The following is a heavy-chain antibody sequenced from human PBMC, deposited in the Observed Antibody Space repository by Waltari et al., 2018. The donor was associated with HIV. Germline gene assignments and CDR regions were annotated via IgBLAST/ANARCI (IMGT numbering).Heavy chain of an antibody. V-gene: IGHV4-34*01. CDR1: GGSFSGYY. Sequence: QVQLQQWGAGLLKPSETLSLTCAVYGGSFSGYYWSWIRQPPVKGLEWIGEINHSGSTNYNPSLKSRVTISVDTSKNQFSLKLSSVTAADTAVYYCARGRVVVVPAASRRGQNRFDPWGQGTLVTVSS. J-gene: IGHJ5*02. CDR3: ARGRVVVVPAASRRGQNRFDP. D-gene: IGHD2-2*01. CDR2: INHSGST.